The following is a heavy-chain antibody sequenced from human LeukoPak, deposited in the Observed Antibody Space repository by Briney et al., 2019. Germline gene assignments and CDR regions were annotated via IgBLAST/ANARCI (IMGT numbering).Heavy chain of an antibody. CDR3: ARYYDSSLGGYFDY. D-gene: IGHD3-22*01. Sequence: SETLSLTCTVSGGSISSYYWSWIRQPAGKGLEWIGRIYTSGSTNYNPSLKSRVTISVDTSKNQFSLKLSSVTAADTAVYYCARYYDSSLGGYFDYWGQGTLVTVSS. CDR2: IYTSGST. J-gene: IGHJ4*02. V-gene: IGHV4-4*07. CDR1: GGSISSYY.